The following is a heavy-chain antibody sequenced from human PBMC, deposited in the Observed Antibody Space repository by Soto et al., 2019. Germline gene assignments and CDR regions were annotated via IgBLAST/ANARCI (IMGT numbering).Heavy chain of an antibody. CDR3: AKTSGYYDY. CDR2: ISASGDST. Sequence: GGSLRLSCAASGFTFSSYAMSWVCQAPGKGLEWVSLISASGDSTYYADSARGRFTISRDNSKNTLYLQMNSLRAEDTAVYYCAKTSGYYDYWGQGTLVTVSS. J-gene: IGHJ4*02. V-gene: IGHV3-23*01. D-gene: IGHD3-3*01. CDR1: GFTFSSYA.